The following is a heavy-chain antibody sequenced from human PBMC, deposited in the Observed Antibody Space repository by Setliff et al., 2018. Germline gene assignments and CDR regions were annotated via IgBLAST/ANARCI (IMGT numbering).Heavy chain of an antibody. CDR2: INPHASEK. Sequence: GGSLRLSCGASGFTYNNCWVSWVRQAPGKGLEWLASINPHASEKYYADSVRGRFTIPRDNAKNSLYLQMNSLRAEDTAVYYCARDGVSYGMDVWGQGTTVTVSS. CDR3: ARDGVSYGMDV. J-gene: IGHJ6*02. V-gene: IGHV3-7*01. CDR1: GFTYNNCW.